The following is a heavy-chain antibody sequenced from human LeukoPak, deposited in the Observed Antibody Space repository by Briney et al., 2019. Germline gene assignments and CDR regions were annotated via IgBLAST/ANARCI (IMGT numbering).Heavy chain of an antibody. CDR2: IYYGGIT. CDR1: GDSIITSSYY. J-gene: IGHJ4*02. V-gene: IGHV4-39*01. CDR3: ARSDYYDYRQIDI. Sequence: SETLSLTCTVSGDSIITSSYYWGWIRQPPGKGLEWLGSIYYGGITHYNPSLKRRVTIYVDTSRNQLSLHLYSVTAADTAVFYCARSDYYDYRQIDIWGQGTLVTVSS. D-gene: IGHD3-22*01.